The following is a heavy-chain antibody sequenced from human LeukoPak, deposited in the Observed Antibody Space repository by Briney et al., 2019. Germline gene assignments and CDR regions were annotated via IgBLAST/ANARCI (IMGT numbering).Heavy chain of an antibody. Sequence: ASVKVSCKASGYTFTSYDINWVRQATGQGLEWVGWMDPNSGNTGYAQKFQGRVTMTRNTSISTAYMELSSLRSEDAAVYYCARGYCSSTSCPNYYYYYMDVWGKGTTVTVSS. CDR2: MDPNSGNT. CDR1: GYTFTSYD. D-gene: IGHD2-2*01. J-gene: IGHJ6*03. V-gene: IGHV1-8*01. CDR3: ARGYCSSTSCPNYYYYYMDV.